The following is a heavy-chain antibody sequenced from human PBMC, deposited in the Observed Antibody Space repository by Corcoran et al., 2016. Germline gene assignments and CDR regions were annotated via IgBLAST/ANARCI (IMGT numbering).Heavy chain of an antibody. V-gene: IGHV1-69*01. D-gene: IGHD1-26*01. CDR1: GGTFSSYA. CDR3: ARDLRGRYSGSYFPYN. Sequence: QVKLVQSGAEVKKPGSSVKVSCKASGGTFSSYAISWVRQAPGQGLEWMGGIIPIFGTANYAQKFQGRVTINADESTSTAYMELSSLRSEDTAVYYCARDLRGRYSGSYFPYNWGQGTLVTVSS. CDR2: IIPIFGTA. J-gene: IGHJ4*02.